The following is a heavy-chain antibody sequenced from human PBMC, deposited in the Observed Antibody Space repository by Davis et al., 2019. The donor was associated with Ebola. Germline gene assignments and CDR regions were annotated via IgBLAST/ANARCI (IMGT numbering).Heavy chain of an antibody. V-gene: IGHV1-69*13. J-gene: IGHJ5*02. CDR3: ASHGGRFGWFDP. CDR1: GGTFSSYA. D-gene: IGHD3-16*01. Sequence: SVKVSCKASGGTFSSYAISWVRQAPGQGLEWMGEIIPIFGTANYAQKFQGRVTITADESTSTAYMELSSLRSEDTAVYYCASHGGRFGWFDPWGQGTLVTVSS. CDR2: IIPIFGTA.